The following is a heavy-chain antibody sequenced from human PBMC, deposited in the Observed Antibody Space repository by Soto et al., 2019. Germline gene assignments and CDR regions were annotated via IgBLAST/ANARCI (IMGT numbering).Heavy chain of an antibody. CDR2: IYYSGST. CDR1: GGSISSYY. J-gene: IGHJ4*02. CDR3: ARAVRYFDRGPFDY. D-gene: IGHD3-9*01. V-gene: IGHV4-59*01. Sequence: QVQLQESGPGLVKPSETLSLTCTVSGGSISSYYWSWIRQPPGKGLEWIGYIYYSGSTNYNPSLKSRVPIPVDTSKTQCSLKLSSVTAADTAVYYCARAVRYFDRGPFDYWGQGTLVTVSS.